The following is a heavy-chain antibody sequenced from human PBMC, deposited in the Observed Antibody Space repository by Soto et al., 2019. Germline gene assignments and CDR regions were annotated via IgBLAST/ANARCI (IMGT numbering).Heavy chain of an antibody. V-gene: IGHV1-18*01. D-gene: IGHD2-2*01. CDR1: GYTFTSYG. CDR3: ARGVVVVPAAISRAGVYYFDY. J-gene: IGHJ4*02. CDR2: ISAYNGNT. Sequence: VASVKVSCKASGYTFTSYGISWVRQAPGQGLEWMGWISAYNGNTNYAQKLQGRVTMTTDTSTSTAYMELRSLRSDDTAVYYCARGVVVVPAAISRAGVYYFDYWGQGTLVTVSS.